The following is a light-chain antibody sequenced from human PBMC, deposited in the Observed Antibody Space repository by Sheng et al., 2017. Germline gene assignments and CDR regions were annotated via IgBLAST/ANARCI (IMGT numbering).Light chain of an antibody. CDR3: QAWDSVTASVV. Sequence: SYELSQPPSVSLSPGQTARITCSGDKLGDKYVSWYQQRPGQSPVLVIFEDDKRPSGIPERFSGSYSGNTATLTISGTQAMDEAAYYCQAWDSVTASVVFGGGTQLTVL. CDR2: EDD. V-gene: IGLV3-1*01. CDR1: KLGDKY. J-gene: IGLJ2*01.